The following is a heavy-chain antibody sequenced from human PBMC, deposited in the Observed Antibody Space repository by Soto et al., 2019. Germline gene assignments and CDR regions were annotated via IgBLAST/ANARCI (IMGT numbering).Heavy chain of an antibody. Sequence: ETLSLTCTVSGGSISSSSYYWGWIRQPPGKGLEWIGSIYYSGSTYYNPSLKSRVTISVDTSKNQFSLKLSSVTAADTAVYYCARSGGRDYWFDPWGQGTLVTVSS. CDR2: IYYSGST. D-gene: IGHD2-21*02. CDR3: ARSGGRDYWFDP. V-gene: IGHV4-39*01. J-gene: IGHJ5*02. CDR1: GGSISSSSYY.